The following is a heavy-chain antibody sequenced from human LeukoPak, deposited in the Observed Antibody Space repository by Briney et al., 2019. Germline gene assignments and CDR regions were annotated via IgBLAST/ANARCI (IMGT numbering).Heavy chain of an antibody. CDR3: AREFTVVGGVVNAFDI. D-gene: IGHD3-10*01. Sequence: SQTLSLTCAISGDSVSSDSAAWNWIRQSPSRGLEWLGRTSYRSKWYRDYAVSVKSRITVNPDTSKNQFPLQLNSVTPEDTAVYYCAREFTVVGGVVNAFDIWGQGTMVTVSS. CDR1: GDSVSSDSAA. V-gene: IGHV6-1*01. J-gene: IGHJ3*02. CDR2: TSYRSKWYR.